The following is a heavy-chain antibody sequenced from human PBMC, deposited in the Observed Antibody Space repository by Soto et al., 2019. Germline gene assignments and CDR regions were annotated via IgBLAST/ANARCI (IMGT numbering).Heavy chain of an antibody. CDR1: GGSFSGYY. J-gene: IGHJ6*02. CDR2: INHSGST. CDR3: ARVLRYFDWLLSGYYYYGMDV. V-gene: IGHV4-34*01. D-gene: IGHD3-9*01. Sequence: SETLSLTCAVYGGSFSGYYWSWIRQPPGEGLEWIGEINHSGSTNYNPSLKSRVTISVDTSKNQFSLKLSSVTAADTAVYYCARVLRYFDWLLSGYYYYGMDVWGQGTTVTVSS.